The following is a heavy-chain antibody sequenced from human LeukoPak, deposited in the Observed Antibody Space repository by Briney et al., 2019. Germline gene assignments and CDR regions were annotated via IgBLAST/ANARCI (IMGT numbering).Heavy chain of an antibody. J-gene: IGHJ5*02. V-gene: IGHV1-24*01. Sequence: GASVKVSCKASGGTFSSYAISWVRQAPGQGLEWMGGFDPEDGETIYAQKFQGRVTMTEDTSTDTAYMELSSLRSEDTAVYYCATGGDGCSGGSCPLDYPNWFDPWGQGTLVTVSS. D-gene: IGHD2-15*01. CDR3: ATGGDGCSGGSCPLDYPNWFDP. CDR1: GGTFSSYA. CDR2: FDPEDGET.